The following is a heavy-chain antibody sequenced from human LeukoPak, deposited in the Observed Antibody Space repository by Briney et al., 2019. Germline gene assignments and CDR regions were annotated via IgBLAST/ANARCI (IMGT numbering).Heavy chain of an antibody. CDR2: IHANGDT. CDR3: AGYDHSNYLAY. V-gene: IGHV4-4*08. Sequence: SQTLSLTCTVSSVSISSNYWRWIRQPPGKGLEWNVLEWIGYIHANGDTNYNPSLNRRVTMSLDSSRRHLSLNLSSLTAADTAVYFCAGYDHSNYLAYWGQGILVTVSS. J-gene: IGHJ4*02. CDR1: SVSISSNY. D-gene: IGHD4-11*01.